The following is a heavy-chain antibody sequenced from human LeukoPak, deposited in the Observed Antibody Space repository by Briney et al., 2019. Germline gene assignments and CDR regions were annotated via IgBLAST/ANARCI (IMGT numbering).Heavy chain of an antibody. CDR2: INHSGST. Sequence: PSETLSLTCAVYGGSFSGYYWSWIRQPPGKGLEWIGEINHSGSTNYNPSLKSRVTISVDTSKNQFSLKLSSVTAADTAVYYCARVGYDSSGYDGYWGQGTLVTVSS. CDR1: GGSFSGYY. CDR3: ARVGYDSSGYDGY. D-gene: IGHD3-22*01. V-gene: IGHV4-34*01. J-gene: IGHJ4*02.